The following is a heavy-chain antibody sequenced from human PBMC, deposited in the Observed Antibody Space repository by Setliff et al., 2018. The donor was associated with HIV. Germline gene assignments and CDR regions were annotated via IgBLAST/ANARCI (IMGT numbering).Heavy chain of an antibody. J-gene: IGHJ3*01. CDR1: GASILSSGGHF. CDR3: ARDGLRHHLETLSGAFDV. Sequence: PSETLSLTCTVSGASILSSGGHFWGWIRQPPGRGLEWLATVYFLGNTYYNPSLKSRLTISVDTSKKQFSLEVRSVTAADTAVYYCARDGLRHHLETLSGAFDVWGQGTAVTVSS. D-gene: IGHD3-10*01. CDR2: VYFLGNT. V-gene: IGHV4-39*07.